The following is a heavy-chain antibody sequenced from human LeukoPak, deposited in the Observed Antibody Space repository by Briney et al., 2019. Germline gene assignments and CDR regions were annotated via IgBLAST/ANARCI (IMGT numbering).Heavy chain of an antibody. CDR1: GGSFSGYY. V-gene: IGHV4-34*01. J-gene: IGHJ4*02. Sequence: SETLSLTCAVYGGSFSGYYWSWIRQPPGKGLEWIGEINHSGSTNYNPSLKSRVTISVDTSKNQFSLKLSSATAADTAVYYCAREYYYGSGSYGRVDYWGQGTLVTVSS. CDR2: INHSGST. D-gene: IGHD3-10*01. CDR3: AREYYYGSGSYGRVDY.